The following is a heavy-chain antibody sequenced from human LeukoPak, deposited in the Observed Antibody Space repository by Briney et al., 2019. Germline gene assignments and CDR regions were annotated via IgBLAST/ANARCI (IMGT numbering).Heavy chain of an antibody. CDR3: ARGGYYGSGNDFRFDP. V-gene: IGHV4-59*01. CDR1: GGSISSYY. J-gene: IGHJ5*02. CDR2: IHYTGST. D-gene: IGHD3-10*01. Sequence: SETLSLTCTVSGGSISSYYWSWIRQPPGKGLECIGYIHYTGSTNYNPSLKSRVTISVDTSKSQFSLKLSFVTAADTAIYYCARGGYYGSGNDFRFDPWGQGTLVTVSS.